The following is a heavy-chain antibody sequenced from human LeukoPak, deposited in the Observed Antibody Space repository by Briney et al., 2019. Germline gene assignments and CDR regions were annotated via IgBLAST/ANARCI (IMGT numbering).Heavy chain of an antibody. Sequence: GGSLRLSCVASGFTFSSSWMSWVRQAPGKGLEWVAYIKPDGSDKDYVDSVKGRFTISRDNAKNSLYLQMDSLRAEDTAVYYCTRDEAWGQGTLVTVSS. CDR1: GFTFSSSW. V-gene: IGHV3-7*01. CDR2: IKPDGSDK. CDR3: TRDEA. J-gene: IGHJ5*02.